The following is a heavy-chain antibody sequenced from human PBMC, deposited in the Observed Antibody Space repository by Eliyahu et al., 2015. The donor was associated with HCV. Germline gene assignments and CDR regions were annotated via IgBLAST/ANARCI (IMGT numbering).Heavy chain of an antibody. D-gene: IGHD3-3*01. V-gene: IGHV4-34*01. Sequence: QVQLQQWGAGLLKPSETLSLTCAVYGGSFXGYXWSWXRQPPGKGLEWVGEINHSGSTNYNPSXKSRVTISVDTSKNQFSLKLSSVTAADTAVYYCARGTTTLEWLSPVHWFDPWGQGTLVTVSS. CDR2: INHSGST. CDR1: GGSFXGYX. CDR3: ARGTTTLEWLSPVHWFDP. J-gene: IGHJ5*02.